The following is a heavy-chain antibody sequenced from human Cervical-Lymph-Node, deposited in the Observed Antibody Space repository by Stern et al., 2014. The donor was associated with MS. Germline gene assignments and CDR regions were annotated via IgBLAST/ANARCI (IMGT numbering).Heavy chain of an antibody. V-gene: IGHV3-48*02. CDR2: ISSTGSIM. Sequence: VQLVESGGGLVQPGGSLRLSCAASGLTFSSYTMNWVRQAPGKGLEWVSYISSTGSIMYYADSVKGRFTISRDNAQNSLYLQMNSLRDEDTAVYYCAMDTARRVGMDVWGQGTTVTVSS. CDR1: GLTFSSYT. D-gene: IGHD5-18*01. CDR3: AMDTARRVGMDV. J-gene: IGHJ6*02.